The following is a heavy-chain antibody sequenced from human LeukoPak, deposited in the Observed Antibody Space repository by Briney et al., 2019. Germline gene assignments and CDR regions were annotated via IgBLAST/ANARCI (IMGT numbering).Heavy chain of an antibody. CDR3: AEDGYYDSSGYWRD. Sequence: GGSLRLSCAASGFTFSSYGMSWVRQAPGKGLEWVSAISGSGGSTYYADSVKGRFTISRDNSKNTLYLQMNSLRAEDTAVYYCAEDGYYDSSGYWRDWGQGTLVTVSS. CDR2: ISGSGGST. J-gene: IGHJ4*02. CDR1: GFTFSSYG. V-gene: IGHV3-23*01. D-gene: IGHD3-22*01.